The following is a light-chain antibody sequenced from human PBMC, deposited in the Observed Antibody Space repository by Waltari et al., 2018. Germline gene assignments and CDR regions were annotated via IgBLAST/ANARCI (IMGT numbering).Light chain of an antibody. CDR3: QQYDSYPLT. CDR2: KAS. CDR1: HNISSW. V-gene: IGKV1-5*03. Sequence: DIQMTQSPSTLSASVGDRVTITCRASHNISSWLAWYQQKVGKAPKLLIHKASSLESGVPSRFSGSGSGTEFTLTISSLQPDDFATYYCQQYDSYPLTFGPGTKVDTK. J-gene: IGKJ3*01.